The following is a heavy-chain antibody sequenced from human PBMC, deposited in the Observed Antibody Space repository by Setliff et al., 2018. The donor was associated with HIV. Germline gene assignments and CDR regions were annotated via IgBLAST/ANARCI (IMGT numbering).Heavy chain of an antibody. J-gene: IGHJ4*02. CDR1: GASVSTIDYY. CDR3: ARGGRWLVH. D-gene: IGHD6-19*01. Sequence: PSETLSLTCTVSGASVSTIDYYWGWVRQSPRAGLEWIADIYYAGNTYYNPSLKSRATISIDTSRNQFSLKLSSVTAADTAVYYCARGGRWLVHWGQGTLVTVSS. V-gene: IGHV4-39*02. CDR2: IYYAGNT.